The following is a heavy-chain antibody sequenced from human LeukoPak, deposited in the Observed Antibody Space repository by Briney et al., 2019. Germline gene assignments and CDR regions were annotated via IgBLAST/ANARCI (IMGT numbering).Heavy chain of an antibody. D-gene: IGHD3-22*01. CDR2: INPKSGGT. Sequence: ASVKVSCKASGYTFTDYYMHWVRQAPGQGLEWRGWINPKSGGTNYAQQFEGRVTLTRDTSISTSYMEVSGLRYDDTAVYYCARDPYYYDYSHFDYWGQGTLVSVST. CDR3: ARDPYYYDYSHFDY. V-gene: IGHV1-2*02. J-gene: IGHJ4*02. CDR1: GYTFTDYY.